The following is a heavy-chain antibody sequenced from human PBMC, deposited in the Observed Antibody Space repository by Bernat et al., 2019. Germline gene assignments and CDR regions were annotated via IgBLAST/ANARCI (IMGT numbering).Heavy chain of an antibody. V-gene: IGHV3-33*01. D-gene: IGHD6-13*01. CDR2: IWYDGSNK. J-gene: IGHJ4*02. Sequence: QVQLVESRGGVVQPGRSLRLSCAASGFTFSSYGMHWVRQAPGKGLEWVAVIWYDGSNKYYADSVKGRFTISRDNSKNTMHMQMNSLRVEDTAVYYCARLGSRWSLDYWGQGTLLTVSS. CDR1: GFTFSSYG. CDR3: ARLGSRWSLDY.